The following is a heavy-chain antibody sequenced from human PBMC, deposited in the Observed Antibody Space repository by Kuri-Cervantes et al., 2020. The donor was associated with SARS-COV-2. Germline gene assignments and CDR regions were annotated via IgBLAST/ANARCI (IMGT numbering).Heavy chain of an antibody. V-gene: IGHV1-2*02. CDR1: GYTFTGYY. CDR3: ARDPLVVVPAAIEFDP. D-gene: IGHD2-2*01. J-gene: IGHJ5*02. CDR2: INPNSGGT. Sequence: ASVKVSCKASGYTFTGYYMHWVRQAPGQGLEWMGWINPNSGGTNYAQKFQSRVTMTRDTSISTAYMELSRLRSDDTAVYYCARDPLVVVPAAIEFDPWGQGTLVTVSS.